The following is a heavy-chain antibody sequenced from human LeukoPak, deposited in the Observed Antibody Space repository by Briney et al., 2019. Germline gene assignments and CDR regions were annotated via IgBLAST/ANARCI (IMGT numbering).Heavy chain of an antibody. CDR1: GYTFTGYY. CDR2: INPSSGDT. CDR3: ARQGQLASFDY. V-gene: IGHV1-2*02. J-gene: IGHJ4*02. Sequence: GASVKVPCKPSGYTFTGYYMHWVRQVPGQGPEWMGWINPSSGDTNYAQKFQGRVTLTRDTSISTAYMELSRLRSADTAVYYCARQGQLASFDYWGQGTLVTVSS. D-gene: IGHD1-1*01.